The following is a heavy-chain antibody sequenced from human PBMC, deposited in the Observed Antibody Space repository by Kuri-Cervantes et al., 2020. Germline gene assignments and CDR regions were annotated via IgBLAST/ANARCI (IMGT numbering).Heavy chain of an antibody. Sequence: SETLSLTCTVSGGSISSSSCYWGWIRQPPGKGLEWIGSIYYSGSTYYNPSLKSRVTISVDTSKNQFSLKLSSVTAADTAVYYCARESGAQDILTGYSFLSGAFDIWGQGTMVTVSS. J-gene: IGHJ3*02. CDR2: IYYSGST. CDR1: GGSISSSSCY. CDR3: ARESGAQDILTGYSFLSGAFDI. D-gene: IGHD3-9*01. V-gene: IGHV4-39*02.